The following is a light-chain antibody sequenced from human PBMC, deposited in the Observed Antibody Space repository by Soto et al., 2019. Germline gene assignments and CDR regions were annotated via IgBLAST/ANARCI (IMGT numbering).Light chain of an antibody. CDR3: SSYTITSTLVI. V-gene: IGLV2-14*01. J-gene: IGLJ2*01. Sequence: QSALTQPASVSGSPGQSITISCTGTSSDIGAYNYVSWYQQYPGKAPKLMIYGVTNRPSGVSDRFSGSKSGNTASLTISGLQAEDEADYYCSSYTITSTLVIFGGGTKVTVL. CDR1: SSDIGAYNY. CDR2: GVT.